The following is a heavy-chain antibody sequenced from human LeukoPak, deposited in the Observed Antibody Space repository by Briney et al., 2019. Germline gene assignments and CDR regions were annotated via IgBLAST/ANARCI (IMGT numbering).Heavy chain of an antibody. D-gene: IGHD6-25*01. CDR2: IYYSGST. CDR1: GGSINSYY. Sequence: SETLSLTCTVSGGSINSYYWSWIRQPPGKGLEWIGYIYYSGSTNYNPSLKSRVTISVDTSKNQFSLKLSSVTAADTAVYYCARGGLADYWGQGTLVTVSS. V-gene: IGHV4-59*01. CDR3: ARGGLADY. J-gene: IGHJ4*02.